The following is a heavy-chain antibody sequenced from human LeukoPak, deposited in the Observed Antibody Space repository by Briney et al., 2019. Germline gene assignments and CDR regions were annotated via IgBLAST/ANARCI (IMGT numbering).Heavy chain of an antibody. J-gene: IGHJ5*02. Sequence: HPGGSLRLSCAASGFIFSSYGVHWVRQAPGKGLEWVAFIRYDGSNKYYADSVKGRFTISRDNSKNTLYLQMNSLRAEDTAVYYCAKDMATTKYNWFDPWGQGTLVTVSS. CDR2: IRYDGSNK. V-gene: IGHV3-30*02. CDR3: AKDMATTKYNWFDP. D-gene: IGHD4-17*01. CDR1: GFIFSSYG.